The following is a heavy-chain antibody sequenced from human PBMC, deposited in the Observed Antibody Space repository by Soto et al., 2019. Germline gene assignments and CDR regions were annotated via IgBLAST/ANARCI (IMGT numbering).Heavy chain of an antibody. D-gene: IGHD3-16*01. J-gene: IGHJ6*02. CDR1: GYTFTSYG. CDR3: AWGGAYDHVWGSYPYYYYYGMDV. CDR2: ISAYNGNT. V-gene: IGHV1-18*04. Sequence: VQLVQSGAEVKKPGASVKVSCKASGYTFTSYGISWVRQAPGQGLEWMGWISAYNGNTNYAQKLQGRVTMTTDTSTSTAYMELRSLRSDDTAVYYCAWGGAYDHVWGSYPYYYYYGMDVWGQGTTVTVSS.